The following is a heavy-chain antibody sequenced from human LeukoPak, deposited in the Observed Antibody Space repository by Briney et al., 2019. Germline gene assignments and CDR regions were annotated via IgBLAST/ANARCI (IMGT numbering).Heavy chain of an antibody. CDR3: ASVIIVVVPAGFDY. CDR2: IYTGGST. Sequence: PSETLSLTCAVYGGSFSGYSWNWIRQPPGKGLEWIGYIYTGGSTYYNPSLKSRVTISVDRSKNQFSLRLSSVTAADTAVYYCASVIIVVVPAGFDYWGQGTLVTVSS. J-gene: IGHJ4*02. D-gene: IGHD2-2*01. V-gene: IGHV4-34*01. CDR1: GGSFSGYS.